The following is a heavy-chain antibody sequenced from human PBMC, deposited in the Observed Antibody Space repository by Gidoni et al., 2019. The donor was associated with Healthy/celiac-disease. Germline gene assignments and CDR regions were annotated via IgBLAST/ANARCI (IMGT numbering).Heavy chain of an antibody. Sequence: QVQLQQWGAGLLKPSETLSLTCAVYGGSFSGYYWSWNRQPPGKGLEGIGEINHSGSTNYTPSLKSRVTISVDTSKNQFSLKLSSVTAADTAVYYCARGGRGYYDILTGYYRPPFDYWGQGTLVTVSS. CDR1: GGSFSGYY. CDR2: INHSGST. J-gene: IGHJ4*02. D-gene: IGHD3-9*01. CDR3: ARGGRGYYDILTGYYRPPFDY. V-gene: IGHV4-34*01.